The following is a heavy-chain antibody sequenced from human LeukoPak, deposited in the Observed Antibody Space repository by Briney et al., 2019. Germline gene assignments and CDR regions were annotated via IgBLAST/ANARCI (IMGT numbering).Heavy chain of an antibody. CDR3: AKDYISLLRGPIMSPESGRLDS. CDR1: GFTFSSYA. J-gene: IGHJ4*02. D-gene: IGHD3-10*01. Sequence: GGSLRLSCAASGFTFSSYAMHWVRQAPGKGLEWVAVISYDGSNKYYADSVKGRFTISRDNSKNTLYLQMNSLRPEDTAVYYCAKDYISLLRGPIMSPESGRLDSWGQGTLVTVSS. V-gene: IGHV3-30-3*01. CDR2: ISYDGSNK.